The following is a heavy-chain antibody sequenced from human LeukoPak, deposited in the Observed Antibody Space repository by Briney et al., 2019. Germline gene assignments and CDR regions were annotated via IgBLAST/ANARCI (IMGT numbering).Heavy chain of an antibody. CDR2: THPGDSDT. J-gene: IGHJ5*02. CDR1: GYSFSSYW. D-gene: IGHD4-17*01. CDR3: AVFGDYAPPDP. V-gene: IGHV5-51*01. Sequence: GESLKISCEGSGYSFSSYWIGWVRQMPGKGLEWMGFTHPGDSDTRYSPSFQGRVTISADKSISTAYLQWSSLKASDTAMYYCAVFGDYAPPDPWGQGTLVTVSS.